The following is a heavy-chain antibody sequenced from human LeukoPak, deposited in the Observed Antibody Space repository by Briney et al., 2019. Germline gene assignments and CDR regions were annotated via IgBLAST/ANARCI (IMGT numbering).Heavy chain of an antibody. CDR3: ARDHRIHYYYYMDV. J-gene: IGHJ6*03. CDR1: GFSISRYW. CDR2: MKQDGSEK. V-gene: IGHV3-7*01. Sequence: GGSLRLSCAASGFSISRYWMSWVRQAPGKGLEWVANMKQDGSEKKYVDSVKGRFTISRDNTKNSLYLQMNSLRAEDTAVYYCARDHRIHYYYYMDVWGKGTTVTVSS. D-gene: IGHD3-3*02.